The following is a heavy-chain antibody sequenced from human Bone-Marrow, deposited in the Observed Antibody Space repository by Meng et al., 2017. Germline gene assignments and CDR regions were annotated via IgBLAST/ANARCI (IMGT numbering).Heavy chain of an antibody. CDR2: ISWNSGSI. V-gene: IGHV3-9*01. Sequence: SLKISCAASGFTFSSYEMNWVRQAPGKGLEWVSGISWNSGSIGYADSVKGRFTISRDNAKNSLYLQMNSLRAEDTALYYCAKAHYYDSRGYYITTLFDYWGQGTLVTVSS. CDR3: AKAHYYDSRGYYITTLFDY. CDR1: GFTFSSYE. D-gene: IGHD3-22*01. J-gene: IGHJ4*02.